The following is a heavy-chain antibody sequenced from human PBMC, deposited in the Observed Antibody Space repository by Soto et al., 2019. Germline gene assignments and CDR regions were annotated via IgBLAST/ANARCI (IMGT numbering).Heavy chain of an antibody. J-gene: IGHJ3*02. CDR3: ARFVGWVLGYCSSTSCYGNAFDI. CDR2: IYYSGST. CDR1: GGSISSYY. Sequence: SETLSLTCTVSGGSISSYYWSWIRQPPGKGLEWIGYIYYSGSTNYNPSLKSRVTISVDTSKNQFSLKLSSVTAADTAVYYCARFVGWVLGYCSSTSCYGNAFDIWGQGTMVTVSS. D-gene: IGHD2-2*01. V-gene: IGHV4-59*08.